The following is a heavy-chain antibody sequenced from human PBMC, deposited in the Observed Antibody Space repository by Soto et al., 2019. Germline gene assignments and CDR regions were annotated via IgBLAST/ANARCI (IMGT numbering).Heavy chain of an antibody. CDR1: GGSISSSSYY. CDR2: IYYSGST. V-gene: IGHV4-39*01. CDR3: ARLPAYYYGMDV. J-gene: IGHJ6*02. Sequence: ETLSLTCTVSGGSISSSSYYWGWIRQPPGKGLEWIGSIYYSGSTYYNPSLKSRVTISVDTSKNQFSLKLSSVTAADTAVYYCARLPAYYYGMDVRGQGTTVTVSS.